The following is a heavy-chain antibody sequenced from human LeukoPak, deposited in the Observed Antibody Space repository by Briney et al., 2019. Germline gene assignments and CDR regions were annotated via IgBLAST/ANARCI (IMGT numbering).Heavy chain of an antibody. CDR3: ARELGDLTGYPKDAFDI. J-gene: IGHJ3*02. V-gene: IGHV3-30*03. CDR1: GFTFSSYG. CDR2: ISYDGSNK. D-gene: IGHD3-9*01. Sequence: GRSLRLSCAASGFTFSSYGMHWVRQAPGKGLEWVAVISYDGSNKYYADSVKGRFTISRDNSKNTLYLQMNSLRAEDTAVYYCARELGDLTGYPKDAFDIWGQGTMVTVSS.